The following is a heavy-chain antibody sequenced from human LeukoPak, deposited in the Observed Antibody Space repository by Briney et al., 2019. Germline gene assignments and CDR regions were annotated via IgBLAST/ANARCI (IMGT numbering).Heavy chain of an antibody. D-gene: IGHD2-8*01. Sequence: SGGSLRLSCAASGFTFSSYAMSWVRQAPGKGLEWVSAISGSGGSTYYADSVKGRFTISRDNSKNTLYLQMNSLRAEDTAVYYCAKDGGDIVLMVYELDYWGQGTLVTVSS. V-gene: IGHV3-23*01. CDR1: GFTFSSYA. J-gene: IGHJ4*02. CDR3: AKDGGDIVLMVYELDY. CDR2: ISGSGGST.